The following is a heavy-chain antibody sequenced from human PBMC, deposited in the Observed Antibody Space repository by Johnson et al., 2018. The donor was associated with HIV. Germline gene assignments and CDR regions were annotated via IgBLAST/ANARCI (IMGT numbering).Heavy chain of an antibody. J-gene: IGHJ3*02. CDR1: GFTFSSYG. Sequence: QVQLVESGGGVVLPGRSLRLSCAASGFTFSSYGTHWVRQAPGKGLEWVAGIWYDGSNKYYADSVKGRFSISRDNSKNTLYLQMNSLRVEDTAVYYCAALGQYAFDIWGQGTMVTVSS. V-gene: IGHV3-33*01. CDR3: AALGQYAFDI. CDR2: IWYDGSNK.